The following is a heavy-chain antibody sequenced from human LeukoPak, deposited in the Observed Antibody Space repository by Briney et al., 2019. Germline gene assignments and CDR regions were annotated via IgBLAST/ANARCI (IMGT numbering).Heavy chain of an antibody. CDR3: ARDRASIAAAGTYYYYGMDV. Sequence: GRSLRLSCAASGFTFSSYAMHWVRQAPGKGLEWVAVISYDGSNKYYADSVKGRFTISRDNSKNTLYLQMNSLRAEDTAVYYCARDRASIAAAGTYYYYGMDVWGQGTTVTVSS. D-gene: IGHD6-13*01. J-gene: IGHJ6*02. V-gene: IGHV3-30-3*01. CDR2: ISYDGSNK. CDR1: GFTFSSYA.